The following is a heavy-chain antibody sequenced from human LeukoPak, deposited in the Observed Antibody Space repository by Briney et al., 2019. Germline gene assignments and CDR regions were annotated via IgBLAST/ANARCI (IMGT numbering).Heavy chain of an antibody. Sequence: GGSLRLSCAASGFTFSSYEMNWVRQAPGKGLEWVAVIWHDGNNKYYADSVKGRFTISRDNSKNTLYLQMNSLRAEDTAVYYCANNFDYWGQGTLVTVSS. CDR2: IWHDGNNK. V-gene: IGHV3-33*08. CDR1: GFTFSSYE. CDR3: ANNFDY. J-gene: IGHJ4*02.